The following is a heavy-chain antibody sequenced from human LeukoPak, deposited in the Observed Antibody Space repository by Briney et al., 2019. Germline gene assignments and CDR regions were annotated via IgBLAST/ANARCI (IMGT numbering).Heavy chain of an antibody. CDR2: ISYDGSNK. V-gene: IGHV3-30*18. CDR3: AKGRYTGSSFFDY. J-gene: IGHJ4*02. Sequence: GGSLRLSCAASGFTFSSYGMHWVRQAPGRGLEWVALISYDGSNKYYSDSVKGRFAISRDNSKNTLYLQMNSLRPEDTAVYYCAKGRYTGSSFFDYWGQGTLVTVSS. D-gene: IGHD3-10*01. CDR1: GFTFSSYG.